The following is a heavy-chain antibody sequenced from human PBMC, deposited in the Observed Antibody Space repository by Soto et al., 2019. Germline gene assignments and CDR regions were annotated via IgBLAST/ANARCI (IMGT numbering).Heavy chain of an antibody. CDR1: GFTFISYA. V-gene: IGHV3-30-3*01. CDR3: ARDQGVITNYYYYGMDV. Sequence: WGSLRLSCAASGFTFISYAIHFFRQSPGKGLEWVAVISYDGSNKYYADSVKGRFTISRDNSKNTLYLQMNSLRAEDTAVYYCARDQGVITNYYYYGMDVWGQGTTVTVS. J-gene: IGHJ6*02. CDR2: ISYDGSNK. D-gene: IGHD3-22*01.